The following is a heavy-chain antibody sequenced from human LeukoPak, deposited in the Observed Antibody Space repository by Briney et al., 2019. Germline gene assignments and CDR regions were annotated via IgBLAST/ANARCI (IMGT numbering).Heavy chain of an antibody. CDR1: GFTFRSYD. CDR2: IAAAGDT. Sequence: PGGSLGLFCAASGFTFRSYDMHWVRHPAGKGLEWVSAIAAAGDTYYPDTVKGRFTISRENAKNSLYLQMNSLRVGDTAVYYCARGGDGFDPWGQGTLVTVSS. V-gene: IGHV3-13*01. J-gene: IGHJ5*02. CDR3: ARGGDGFDP. D-gene: IGHD3-16*01.